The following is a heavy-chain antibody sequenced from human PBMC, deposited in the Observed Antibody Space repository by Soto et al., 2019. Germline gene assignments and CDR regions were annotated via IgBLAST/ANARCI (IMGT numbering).Heavy chain of an antibody. J-gene: IGHJ1*01. CDR3: ERDMGEYQLLAYFRN. CDR1: GFTFISYD. CDR2: IWYDGSNK. Sequence: PGGSLRLSCAASGFTFISYDMHWVRQAPGKGLEWVAVIWYDGSNKYYADSVNGRFTISRDNSKNTLYLQMNSRRAEDTAVDYCERDMGEYQLLAYFRNWGQGTLVTV. V-gene: IGHV3-33*01. D-gene: IGHD2-2*01.